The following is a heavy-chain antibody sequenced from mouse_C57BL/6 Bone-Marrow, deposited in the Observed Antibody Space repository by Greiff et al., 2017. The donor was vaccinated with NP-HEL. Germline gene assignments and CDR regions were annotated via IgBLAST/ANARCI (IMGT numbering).Heavy chain of an antibody. V-gene: IGHV14-4*01. Sequence: EVQLVESGAELVRPGASVKLSCTVSGFNITDDYMHWVKQRPEQGLEWIGGIDPGNGDTEYASKFQGKATITADTSSNTAYLQLSSLTSEDTAVYYCTTCGSSPYAMDYWGQGTSVTVSS. J-gene: IGHJ4*01. CDR2: IDPGNGDT. CDR1: GFNITDDY. D-gene: IGHD1-1*01. CDR3: TTCGSSPYAMDY.